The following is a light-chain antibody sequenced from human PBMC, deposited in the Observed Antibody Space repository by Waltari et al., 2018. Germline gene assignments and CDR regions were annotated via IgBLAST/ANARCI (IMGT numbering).Light chain of an antibody. V-gene: IGKV1-27*01. CDR2: AAS. CDR1: RGITNY. J-gene: IGKJ1*01. Sequence: DIQMTQSPSSLPASVGASVPITCRASRGITNYLVWYQQKPGKVPNLLIFAASTLQSGVPSRFSASGAGSDFTLTISSLQPEDAATYYCQQYDSVPPTFGQGTKVDIK. CDR3: QQYDSVPPT.